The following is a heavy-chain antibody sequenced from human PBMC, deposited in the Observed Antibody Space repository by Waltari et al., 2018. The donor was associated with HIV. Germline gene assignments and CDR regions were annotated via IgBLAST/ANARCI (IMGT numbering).Heavy chain of an antibody. Sequence: QVYLMESGGGVVQPGGSLKLSCEASGFTFSSYGMHWVRQAPGKGLEWVAVIWSDEYNKFYADSVRGRFTFSRDNSKYTLSLQMNGLRAEDTALYYCVKERGPFNGFDIWGQGTMVTVSS. D-gene: IGHD3-16*01. V-gene: IGHV3-33*06. CDR1: GFTFSSYG. J-gene: IGHJ3*02. CDR3: VKERGPFNGFDI. CDR2: IWSDEYNK.